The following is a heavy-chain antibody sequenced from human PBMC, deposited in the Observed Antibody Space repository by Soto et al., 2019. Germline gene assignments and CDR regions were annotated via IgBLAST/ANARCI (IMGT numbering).Heavy chain of an antibody. CDR2: ISDSGSLT. Sequence: GGSLRLSCTASGFAFSSHPMSWVRQAPEKGLEWVSGISDSGSLTYNADSVKGRFTISRDNSKNTLYLQMNNLRAEDTALYYCARRTFGDSRDFDVWGRGTLLTVSS. D-gene: IGHD3-16*01. J-gene: IGHJ3*01. CDR1: GFAFSSHP. V-gene: IGHV3-23*01. CDR3: ARRTFGDSRDFDV.